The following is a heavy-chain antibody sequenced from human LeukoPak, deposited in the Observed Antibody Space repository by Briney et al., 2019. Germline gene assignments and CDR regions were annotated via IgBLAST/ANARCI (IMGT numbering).Heavy chain of an antibody. Sequence: GESLKISCKGSGYSFTSYWIGWVRQMPGKGLEWMGIIYPGDSDTRYSPSFQGQVTIPADKSISTAYLQWSSLKASDTAMYYCARQGDAFRHWFDPWGQGTLVTVSS. CDR1: GYSFTSYW. CDR3: ARQGDAFRHWFDP. CDR2: IYPGDSDT. D-gene: IGHD3-16*01. V-gene: IGHV5-51*01. J-gene: IGHJ5*02.